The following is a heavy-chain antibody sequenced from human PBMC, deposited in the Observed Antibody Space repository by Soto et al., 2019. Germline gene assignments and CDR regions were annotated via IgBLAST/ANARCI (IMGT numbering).Heavy chain of an antibody. CDR3: ARMGDYDICSHNYKPYYFDY. J-gene: IGHJ4*02. CDR1: GSSISSGYY. CDR2: IYHSGST. V-gene: IGHV4-38-2*01. Sequence: TETLSPTCAVSGSSISSGYYWGWIRQPLGKGLECFGCIYHSGSTYYNPSLKRRVAISVDTSKNQFSLKLNSVTAADTAVYYCARMGDYDICSHNYKPYYFDYWGQGILVTVS. D-gene: IGHD3-3*01.